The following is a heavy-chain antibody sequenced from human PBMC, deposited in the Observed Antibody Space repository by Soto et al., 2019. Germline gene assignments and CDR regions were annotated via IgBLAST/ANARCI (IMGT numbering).Heavy chain of an antibody. CDR2: IYYSGST. D-gene: IGHD3-3*01. V-gene: IGHV4-31*03. Sequence: SETLSLTCTVSGGSISSGGYYWSWIRQHPGKGLEWIGYIYYSGSTYYNPSLKSRVTISVDTSKNQFSLKLSSVTAADTAVYYCARGTYYDFWSGYQDAFDIWGQGTMVTISS. J-gene: IGHJ3*02. CDR1: GGSISSGGYY. CDR3: ARGTYYDFWSGYQDAFDI.